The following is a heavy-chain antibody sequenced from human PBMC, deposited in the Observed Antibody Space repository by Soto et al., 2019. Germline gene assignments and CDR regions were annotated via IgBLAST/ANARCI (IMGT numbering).Heavy chain of an antibody. CDR3: ARVSDIVVLPAATREYYYYGMDF. CDR2: IIPIFGTA. D-gene: IGHD2-2*01. Sequence: VSCQASGGTFSRYAISWVRQAPGQGIEWMGGIIPIFGTANYAQKFQGRVTITADESTSTAYMELSSLRSEDTAVYYCARVSDIVVLPAATREYYYYGMDFWGQGTTVTVSS. CDR1: GGTFSRYA. V-gene: IGHV1-69*01. J-gene: IGHJ6*02.